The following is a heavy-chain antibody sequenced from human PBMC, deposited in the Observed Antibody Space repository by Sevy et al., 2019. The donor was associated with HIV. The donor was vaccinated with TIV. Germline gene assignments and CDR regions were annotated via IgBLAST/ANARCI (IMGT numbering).Heavy chain of an antibody. V-gene: IGHV4-34*01. CDR2: INHNGST. CDR1: GGSVSGYY. CDR3: AREGYSLGMDV. J-gene: IGHJ6*02. D-gene: IGHD6-13*01. Sequence: SETLSLTCAVYGGSVSGYYWSWIRQPPGKGLEWIGEINHNGSTNYNPSLKSRVTISADTSKNQFSLNLSSVTAADTAVYYCAREGYSLGMDVWGQGTTVTVSS.